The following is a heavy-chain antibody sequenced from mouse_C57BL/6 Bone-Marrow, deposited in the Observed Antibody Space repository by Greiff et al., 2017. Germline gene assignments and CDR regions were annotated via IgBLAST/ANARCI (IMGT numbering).Heavy chain of an antibody. CDR3: AFTTVVAPYYFDY. V-gene: IGHV1-53*01. CDR1: GYTFTSYW. Sequence: QVQLQQSGTELVKPGASVKLSCKASGYTFTSYWMHWVKQRPGQGLEWIGNINPSNGGTNYNEKFKSKATLTVDKSSSTAYMQLSSLTSEDSAVYYCAFTTVVAPYYFDYWGQGTTLTVSS. CDR2: INPSNGGT. J-gene: IGHJ2*01. D-gene: IGHD1-1*01.